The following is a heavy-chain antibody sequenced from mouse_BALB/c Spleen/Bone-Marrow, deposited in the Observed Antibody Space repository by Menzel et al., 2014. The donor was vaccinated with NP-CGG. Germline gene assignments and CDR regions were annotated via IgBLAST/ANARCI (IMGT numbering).Heavy chain of an antibody. CDR1: GYTFTDYT. D-gene: IGHD1-2*01. V-gene: IGHV1-4*02. CDR3: AREDITTAFLDY. Sequence: VQLQQSASELARPGASVRLSCRASGYTFTDYTMQWVKQRPGQGLEWIGYIVPRGGYTDYNQKFKDKTTLTADKSSSTAYMQLSRLTSEDSAVYYCAREDITTAFLDYWGQGTTLTVSS. CDR2: IVPRGGYT. J-gene: IGHJ2*01.